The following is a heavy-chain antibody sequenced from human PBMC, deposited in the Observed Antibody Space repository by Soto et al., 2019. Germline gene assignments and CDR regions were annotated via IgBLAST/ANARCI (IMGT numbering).Heavy chain of an antibody. CDR2: IWYDGSNK. CDR3: ARARTTVTTGYFEY. J-gene: IGHJ4*02. Sequence: QVQLVESGGGVVQPGRSLRLSCAASGFTFSSYCMHWVRQAPGKGLEWVAVIWYDGSNKYYAESVKVRFTISRDNSKNTLYMQMHTRRAEDTGVYYCARARTTVTTGYFEYWGQGTLFTASS. V-gene: IGHV3-33*01. CDR1: GFTFSSYC. D-gene: IGHD4-17*01.